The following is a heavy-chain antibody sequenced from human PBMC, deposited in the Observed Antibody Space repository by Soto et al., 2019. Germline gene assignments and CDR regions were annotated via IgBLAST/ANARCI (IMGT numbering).Heavy chain of an antibody. J-gene: IGHJ6*02. CDR1: GFTFSSYG. CDR2: IWYDGSNK. D-gene: IGHD5-12*01. Sequence: QVQLVESGGGVVQPGRSLRLSCAASGFTFSSYGMHWVRQAPGKGLEWVAVIWYDGSNKWYAGSVKGRFTISRDNSKNTLYLRMNSLRAEETDVYSCARDRGYSGYDSPGFYYGMDVWGQGTTVTVSS. V-gene: IGHV3-33*01. CDR3: ARDRGYSGYDSPGFYYGMDV.